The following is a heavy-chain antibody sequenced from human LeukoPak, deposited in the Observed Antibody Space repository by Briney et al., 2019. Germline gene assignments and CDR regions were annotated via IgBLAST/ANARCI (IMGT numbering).Heavy chain of an antibody. D-gene: IGHD2-21*02. CDR1: GFTFSNYA. J-gene: IGHJ3*02. CDR2: ISYDGRNI. V-gene: IGHV3-30*04. CDR3: ARGVAYCGGDCYRAFDI. Sequence: GGSLRLSCAASGFTFSNYAMHWVRQAPGKGLEWVAVISYDGRNIYYADSVKGRFTISRDNSKNTLYLQMNSLRAEDTAVYYCARGVAYCGGDCYRAFDIWGQGTMVTVSS.